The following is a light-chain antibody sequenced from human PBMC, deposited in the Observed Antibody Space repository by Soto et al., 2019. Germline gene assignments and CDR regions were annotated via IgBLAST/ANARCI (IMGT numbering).Light chain of an antibody. CDR2: GAS. CDR1: QSVSNIY. J-gene: IGKJ2*01. V-gene: IGKV3-20*01. CDR3: QQYDNSLYT. Sequence: EIVLTQSPGTLSLSPGERATLACRASQSVSNIYLAWYQQKPGQAPRLLIYGASSRATGIPDRFSGSGSGTDFTLTISRLEPEDVAVYYCQQYDNSLYTFGQGTKLEIK.